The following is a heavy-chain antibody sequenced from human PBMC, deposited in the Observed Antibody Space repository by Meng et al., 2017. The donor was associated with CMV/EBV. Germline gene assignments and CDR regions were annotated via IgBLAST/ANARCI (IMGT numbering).Heavy chain of an antibody. CDR1: GGSISSYY. CDR3: ARGGLYYYDSSGHFDY. CDR2: IYTSGST. Sequence: QVQRHASGPGLVKPSETLSLTCTGSGGSISSYYGSWIRQPAGKGLEWIGRIYTSGSTNYNPSLKSRVTMSVDTSKSQFSLKLSSVTAADTAVYYCARGGLYYYDSSGHFDYWGQGTLVTVSS. J-gene: IGHJ4*02. V-gene: IGHV4-4*07. D-gene: IGHD3-22*01.